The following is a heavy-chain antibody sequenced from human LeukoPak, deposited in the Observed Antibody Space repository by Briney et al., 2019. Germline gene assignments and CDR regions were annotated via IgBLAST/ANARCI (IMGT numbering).Heavy chain of an antibody. CDR1: GGSFSGYY. D-gene: IGHD6-19*01. V-gene: IGHV4-34*01. J-gene: IGHJ4*02. CDR3: ARGRVLGQWLVYGY. CDR2: INHSGST. Sequence: SETLSLTCAVYGGSFSGYYWSWLRQPPGKGLEWIGEINHSGSTNYNPSLKSRVTISVDTSKNQFSLKLSSVTAADTAVYYCARGRVLGQWLVYGYWGQGTRVTVSS.